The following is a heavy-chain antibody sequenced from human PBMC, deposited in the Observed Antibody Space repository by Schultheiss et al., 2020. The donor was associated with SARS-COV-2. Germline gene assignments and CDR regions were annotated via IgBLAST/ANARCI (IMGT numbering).Heavy chain of an antibody. CDR1: GFHFSNYG. V-gene: IGHV3-30*03. CDR3: ARGRAVAGPFDY. J-gene: IGHJ4*02. CDR2: ISYDGSKK. Sequence: GESLKISCTVSGFHFSNYGMQWVRQAPGKGLEWVAVISYDGSKKNYADSAKGRFTISRDNSKNTLYLQMNTLRPEDTAVYYCARGRAVAGPFDYWGQGTLVTVSS. D-gene: IGHD6-19*01.